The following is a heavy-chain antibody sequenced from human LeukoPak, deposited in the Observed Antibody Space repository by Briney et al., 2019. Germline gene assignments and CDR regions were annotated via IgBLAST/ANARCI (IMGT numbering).Heavy chain of an antibody. CDR1: GYTFTSYY. J-gene: IGHJ4*02. CDR3: ARDRAAAGTFDY. V-gene: IGHV1-46*01. D-gene: IGHD6-13*01. CDR2: INPSGGST. Sequence: GASVKVSCTASGYTFTSYYMHWVRQAPGQGLEWMGIINPSGGSTSYAQKFQGRVTMTRDMSTSTVYMELSSLRSEDTAVYYCARDRAAAGTFDYWGQGTLVTVSS.